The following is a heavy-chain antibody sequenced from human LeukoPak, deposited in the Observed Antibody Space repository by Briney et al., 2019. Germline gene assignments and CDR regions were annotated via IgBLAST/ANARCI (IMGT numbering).Heavy chain of an antibody. CDR3: ARPYCSSTSCNDAFDI. D-gene: IGHD2-2*01. CDR2: IYPGDSDT. Sequence: GESLKISYKGSGYSFTSYWIGWVRQMPGKGLEWMGIIYPGDSDTRYSPSFQGQVTISADKSISTAYLQWSSLKASDTAMYYCARPYCSSTSCNDAFDIWGQGTMVTVSS. J-gene: IGHJ3*02. V-gene: IGHV5-51*01. CDR1: GYSFTSYW.